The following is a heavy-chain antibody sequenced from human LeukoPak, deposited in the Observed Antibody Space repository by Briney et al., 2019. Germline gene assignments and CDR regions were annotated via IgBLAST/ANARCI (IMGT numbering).Heavy chain of an antibody. CDR2: ISAYNGST. J-gene: IGHJ5*02. V-gene: IGHV1-18*01. CDR1: GYTFTSYG. Sequence: AASVKVSCKASGYTFTSYGISWVRQAPGQGLEWMGWISAYNGSTNYAQKLQGRVTMTTDTSTSTAYMELRSLRSDDTAVYYCARSAIVVVVAATLASWFDPWGQGTLVTVSS. CDR3: ARSAIVVVVAATLASWFDP. D-gene: IGHD2-15*01.